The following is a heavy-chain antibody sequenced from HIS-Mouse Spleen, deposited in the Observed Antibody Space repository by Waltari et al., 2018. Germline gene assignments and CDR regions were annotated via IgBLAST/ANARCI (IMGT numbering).Heavy chain of an antibody. J-gene: IGHJ4*02. CDR2: ISYNGSKN. V-gene: IGHV3-30*18. CDR1: GFTFSSHG. D-gene: IGHD4-4*01. CDR3: AKGIGGTTVTPFDY. Sequence: QVQLVESGGGVVEPGRSLRLPWAAPGFTFSSHGMLWVRQAPGKGCALVAVISYNGSKNDYADTVKGRFTISRDNSKNTLYLQMNSRRAEDTAVYYCAKGIGGTTVTPFDYWGQGTLVTVSS.